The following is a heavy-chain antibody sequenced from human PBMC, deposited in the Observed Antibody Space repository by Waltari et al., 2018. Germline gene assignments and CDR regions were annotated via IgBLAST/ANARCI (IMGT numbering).Heavy chain of an antibody. Sequence: EVQLVESGGGLVQPGRSLRLSCTASGFTFGDYAMSWFRQAPGKGLEWVGFIRSKAYGGTTEYAASVKGRFTISRDDSKSIAYLQMNSLKTEDTAVYYCTRDYYDSSGYRYFQHWGQGTLVTVSS. J-gene: IGHJ1*01. CDR2: IRSKAYGGTT. CDR3: TRDYYDSSGYRYFQH. D-gene: IGHD3-22*01. CDR1: GFTFGDYA. V-gene: IGHV3-49*03.